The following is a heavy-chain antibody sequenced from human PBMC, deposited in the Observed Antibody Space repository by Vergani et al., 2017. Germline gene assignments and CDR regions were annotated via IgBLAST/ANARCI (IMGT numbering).Heavy chain of an antibody. CDR1: GFTFSSYA. CDR2: ISGSGGST. V-gene: IGHV3-23*01. D-gene: IGHD3-3*01. J-gene: IGHJ4*02. Sequence: EVQLLESGGGLVQPGGSLRLSCAASGFTFSSYAMSWVRQAPGKGLEWVSAISGSGGSTYYADSVKGRFTISRDNSKNTLYLQMNSLRAEDTAVYYCAKDRPRYYDFWSGYSDYWGQGTLVTVSS. CDR3: AKDRPRYYDFWSGYSDY.